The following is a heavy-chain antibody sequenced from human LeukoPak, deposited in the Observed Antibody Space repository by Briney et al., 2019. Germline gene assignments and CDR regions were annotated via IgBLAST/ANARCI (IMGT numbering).Heavy chain of an antibody. Sequence: ASVKVSCKASGYTFTDYYLHWVRQAPGQGLEWMGRINPNSGGTNSAQTFQGRVTMTRDTSITTACLDLSRLRSDDTAVYYCARIGYNHYFDYWGQGTLVTVSS. J-gene: IGHJ4*02. CDR3: ARIGYNHYFDY. D-gene: IGHD5-24*01. CDR2: INPNSGGT. V-gene: IGHV1-2*02. CDR1: GYTFTDYY.